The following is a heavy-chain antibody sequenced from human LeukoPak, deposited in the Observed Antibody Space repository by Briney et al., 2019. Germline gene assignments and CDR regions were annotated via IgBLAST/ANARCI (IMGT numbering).Heavy chain of an antibody. V-gene: IGHV3-7*01. D-gene: IGHD2-21*01. Sequence: PGGSLRLSCAASGFTFNSYWMGWVRQAPGKGLEWVANIEQDGSKKFYADSVKGRFTISRDNTNNSLYLQMNSLRAEDTAVYYCTREGWGNVCDCWGQGAQVTVSS. J-gene: IGHJ4*02. CDR3: TREGWGNVCDC. CDR2: IEQDGSKK. CDR1: GFTFNSYW.